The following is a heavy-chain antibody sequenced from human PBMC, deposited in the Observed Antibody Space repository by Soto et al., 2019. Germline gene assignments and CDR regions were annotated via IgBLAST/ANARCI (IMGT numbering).Heavy chain of an antibody. J-gene: IGHJ5*02. D-gene: IGHD1-26*01. CDR3: ATLGPTRHRAA. Sequence: EVQLLESGGGLVQPGGSLRLSCAASGFTFRNYDLHWVRQAPGKGLEWVSVMSGSGGSTYYADSVKGRFTISRDNSKNTLYLQRNSLRAEDTAVYYCATLGPTRHRAAWGQGTLVTGSS. CDR2: MSGSGGST. CDR1: GFTFRNYD. V-gene: IGHV3-23*01.